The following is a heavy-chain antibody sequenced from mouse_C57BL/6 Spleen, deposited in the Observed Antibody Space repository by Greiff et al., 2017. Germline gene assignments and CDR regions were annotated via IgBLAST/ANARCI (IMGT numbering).Heavy chain of an antibody. CDR2: FYPGSGSR. J-gene: IGHJ4*01. V-gene: IGHV1-62-2*01. CDR1: GYTFTEYT. Sequence: QVQLQQPGAELVKPGASVKLSCKASGYTFTEYTIHWVKQRSGQGLEWIGCFYPGSGSRKYNEKFKDKAKLTADKSSSTVYMELSRLTSEDSAVYFCARDKGYGKYEGGAMGYWGQGPSVTVSS. CDR3: ARDKGYGKYEGGAMGY. D-gene: IGHD2-1*01.